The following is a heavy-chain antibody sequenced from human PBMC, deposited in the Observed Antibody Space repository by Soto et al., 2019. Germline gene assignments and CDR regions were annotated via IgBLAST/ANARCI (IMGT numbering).Heavy chain of an antibody. CDR2: ISGSGGST. V-gene: IGHV3-23*01. Sequence: GGSLRLSCAASGFTFSSYAMSWVRQAPGKGLEWVSAISGSGGSTYYADSVKGRFTISRDNFKNTLYLQMNSLRAEDTAVYYCAKLSRDYIWGSYRTYFDYWGQGTLVTVSS. J-gene: IGHJ4*02. CDR3: AKLSRDYIWGSYRTYFDY. D-gene: IGHD3-16*02. CDR1: GFTFSSYA.